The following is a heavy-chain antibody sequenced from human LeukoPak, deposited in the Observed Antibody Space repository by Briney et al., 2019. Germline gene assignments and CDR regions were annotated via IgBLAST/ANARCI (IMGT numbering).Heavy chain of an antibody. CDR3: ARHLGFGGDAFDI. Sequence: KPSETLSLTCTVSGGSISSSSYYWGWIRQPPGKGLEWIGSIYYSGSTYYNPSLKSRVTISVDTSKNQFSLKLSSVTAADTAVYYCARHLGFGGDAFDIWGQGTMVTVSS. CDR1: GGSISSSSYY. D-gene: IGHD3-10*01. V-gene: IGHV4-39*01. CDR2: IYYSGST. J-gene: IGHJ3*02.